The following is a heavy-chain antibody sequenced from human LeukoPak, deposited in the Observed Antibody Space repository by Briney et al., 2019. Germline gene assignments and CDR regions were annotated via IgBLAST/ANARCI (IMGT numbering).Heavy chain of an antibody. J-gene: IGHJ4*02. CDR1: GFTFSSYA. D-gene: IGHD6-13*01. Sequence: GGSLRLSCAASGFTFSSYAMHWVRQAPGKGLEWVAVISYDGSNKYYADSVKGRFTISRDNSKNTLYLQMNSLRAEDTAVYYCAKDILAAGLFFDYWGQGALVTVSS. CDR3: AKDILAAGLFFDY. CDR2: ISYDGSNK. V-gene: IGHV3-30-3*01.